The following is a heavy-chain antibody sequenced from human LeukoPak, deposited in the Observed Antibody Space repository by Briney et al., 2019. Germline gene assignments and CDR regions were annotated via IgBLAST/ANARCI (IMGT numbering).Heavy chain of an antibody. D-gene: IGHD6-19*01. J-gene: IGHJ5*01. CDR1: GFAFSFYA. Sequence: GGSLRLSCAASGFAFSFYAMSWLRQPPGKGLEWVSTISANSGTTSYAASVRGRFTISRDNSKNTLYLQVNTLRADDTATYYCAKPISGGLAVTADWFHPWGQGTLVVVSS. CDR3: AKPISGGLAVTADWFHP. V-gene: IGHV3-23*01. CDR2: ISANSGTT.